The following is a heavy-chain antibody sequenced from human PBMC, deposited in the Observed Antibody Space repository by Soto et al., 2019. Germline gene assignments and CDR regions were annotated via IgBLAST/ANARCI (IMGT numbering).Heavy chain of an antibody. CDR1: GYTFTGYY. CDR3: ARDRYYYDSSAYYGFHY. V-gene: IGHV1-2*02. Sequence: ASVKVSCKASGYTFTGYYMHWVRQAPGQGLEWMGWINPNSGGTNYAQKFQGRVTITADESTSTAYMELRSLRSDDTAVYYCARDRYYYDSSAYYGFHYWGQGTLVTVSS. D-gene: IGHD3-22*01. J-gene: IGHJ4*02. CDR2: INPNSGGT.